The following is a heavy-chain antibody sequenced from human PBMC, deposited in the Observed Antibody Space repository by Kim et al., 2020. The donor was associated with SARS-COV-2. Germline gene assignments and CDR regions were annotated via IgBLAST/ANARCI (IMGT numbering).Heavy chain of an antibody. CDR3: ARQYSSGWCGRTYFDY. CDR1: GDSISGSSHY. CDR2: IYASGST. V-gene: IGHV4-39*01. J-gene: IGHJ4*01. D-gene: IGHD3-22*01. Sequence: SETLSLTCAVSGDSISGSSHYWGWIRQSPGKGLEWIGSIYASGSTYYNPSLESRVAVSVDKTKNQFSLKLRSVTASDRGVYFCARQYSSGWCGRTYFDY.